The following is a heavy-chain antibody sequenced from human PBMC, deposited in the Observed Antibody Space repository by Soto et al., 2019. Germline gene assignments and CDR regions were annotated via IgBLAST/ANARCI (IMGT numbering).Heavy chain of an antibody. CDR2: MNPNSGST. D-gene: IGHD2-21*01. V-gene: IGHV1-8*01. CDR3: ARAYCGGDCYSPAFDI. Sequence: ASVKVSCKASGYTFTSYDINWVRQATGQGLEWMGWMNPNSGSTGYAQKFQGRVTMTRNTSISTAYMELSSLRSEDTAVYYCARAYCGGDCYSPAFDIWGQATMVTVSS. J-gene: IGHJ3*02. CDR1: GYTFTSYD.